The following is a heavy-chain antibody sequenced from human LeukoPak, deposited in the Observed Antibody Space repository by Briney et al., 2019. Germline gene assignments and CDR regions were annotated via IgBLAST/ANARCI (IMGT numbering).Heavy chain of an antibody. D-gene: IGHD3-22*01. V-gene: IGHV1-18*01. CDR3: ARDSGENNYYDSSGYDAFDI. CDR2: ISAYNGNT. CDR1: GYTFTSYG. Sequence: ASVKVSCKASGYTFTSYGISWVRQAPGQGREWMGWISAYNGNTNYAQKLQGRVTITTDESTSTAYMELSSLRSEDTAVYYCARDSGENNYYDSSGYDAFDIWGQGTMVTVSS. J-gene: IGHJ3*02.